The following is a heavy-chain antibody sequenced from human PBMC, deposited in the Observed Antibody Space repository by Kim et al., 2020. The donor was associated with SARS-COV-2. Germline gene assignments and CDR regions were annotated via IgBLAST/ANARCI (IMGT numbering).Heavy chain of an antibody. CDR2: IYTSGST. D-gene: IGHD2-21*01. CDR1: GGSISSGSYY. V-gene: IGHV4-61*02. J-gene: IGHJ6*02. CDR3: ARGLLYYYGMDV. Sequence: SETLSLTCTVSGGSISSGSYYWSWIRQPAGKGLEWIGRIYTSGSTNYNPSLKSRVTISVDTSKNQFSLKLSSVTAADTAVYYCARGLLYYYGMDVWGQGTTVTVSS.